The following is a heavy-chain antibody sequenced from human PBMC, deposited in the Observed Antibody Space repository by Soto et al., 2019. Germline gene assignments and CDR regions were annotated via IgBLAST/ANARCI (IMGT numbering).Heavy chain of an antibody. CDR3: ARMNYYDTSAYPFDY. D-gene: IGHD3-22*01. CDR1: GGSISSGDYY. Sequence: PSETLSLACTVSGGSISSGDYYWSWIRQPPGKGLEWIGYIYYSGSTYYNPSLKSRVTISVDTSKNQFSLKLSSVTAADTAVYYCARMNYYDTSAYPFDYWGQGMMVTVSS. CDR2: IYYSGST. J-gene: IGHJ4*02. V-gene: IGHV4-30-4*01.